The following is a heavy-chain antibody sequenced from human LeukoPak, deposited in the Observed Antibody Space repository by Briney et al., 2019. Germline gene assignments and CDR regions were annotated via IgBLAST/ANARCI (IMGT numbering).Heavy chain of an antibody. J-gene: IGHJ4*02. CDR2: ISGNGYA. V-gene: IGHV3-23*01. CDR3: ARGRYSYGY. D-gene: IGHD5-18*01. CDR1: GFTLSSYA. Sequence: GGSLRLSCAASGFTLSSYAMNWVRQAPGKGLEWVSAISGNGYAYYADSVKGRFTISRDNSKNTLYLQMSSLRAEDTAVYYCARGRYSYGYWGQGTLVTVSS.